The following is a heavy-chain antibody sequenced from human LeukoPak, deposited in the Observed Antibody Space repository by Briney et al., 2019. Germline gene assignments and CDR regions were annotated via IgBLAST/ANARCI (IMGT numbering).Heavy chain of an antibody. Sequence: GGSLRLSCAASGFTFSSYEMNWVRQAPGKGLEWVSYISSSGSTIYYADSVKGRFTISRDNAKNSLYPQMNSLRAEDTAVYYCARHYGSGSYYPSYWGQETLVTVSS. V-gene: IGHV3-48*03. CDR1: GFTFSSYE. CDR3: ARHYGSGSYYPSY. D-gene: IGHD1-26*01. J-gene: IGHJ4*02. CDR2: ISSSGSTI.